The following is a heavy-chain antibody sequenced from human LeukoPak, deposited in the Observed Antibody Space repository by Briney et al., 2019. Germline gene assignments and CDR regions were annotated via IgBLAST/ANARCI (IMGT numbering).Heavy chain of an antibody. CDR1: GGSVTDYY. Sequence: SSETLSLTCTVSGGSVTDYYWSWIRQSPGKGLEWIGYFYYTGTSYNPSLKSRVTISADTSKNQFSLKLISVTAADTAVYYCASRKLGNDYWGQGTLVTVSS. CDR3: ASRKLGNDY. CDR2: FYYTGT. J-gene: IGHJ4*02. V-gene: IGHV4-59*02. D-gene: IGHD7-27*01.